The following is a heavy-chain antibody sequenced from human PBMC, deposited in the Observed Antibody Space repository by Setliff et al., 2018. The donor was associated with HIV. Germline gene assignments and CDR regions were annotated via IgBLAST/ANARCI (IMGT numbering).Heavy chain of an antibody. D-gene: IGHD6-19*01. Sequence: LRLSCAASGFTFSDHYMSWIRQAPGKGLEWVSYISTSGTSKYYADSVRGRFTVSRDSAKNSLYLQMNSLRAEDTAVYYCARDWAGPGFQYWGQGTLVTVSS. J-gene: IGHJ1*01. CDR2: ISTSGTSK. CDR3: ARDWAGPGFQY. CDR1: GFTFSDHY. V-gene: IGHV3-11*04.